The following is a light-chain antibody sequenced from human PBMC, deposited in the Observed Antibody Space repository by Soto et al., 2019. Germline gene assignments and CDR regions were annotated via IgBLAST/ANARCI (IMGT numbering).Light chain of an antibody. V-gene: IGLV2-14*01. CDR2: DVS. CDR1: SSDVGGYKY. J-gene: IGLJ1*01. Sequence: QSALTQPASVSGSPGQSITISCTGTSSDVGGYKYVSWYQQYPGKAPKLMIYDVSNRPSGVSNRFSGSKSGNTASLTISGLQAEDEADYYCSSYKSSDTYVFGTGTKLTVL. CDR3: SSYKSSDTYV.